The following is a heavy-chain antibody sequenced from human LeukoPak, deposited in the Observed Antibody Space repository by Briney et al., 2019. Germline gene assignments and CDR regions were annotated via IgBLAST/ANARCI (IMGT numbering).Heavy chain of an antibody. CDR1: GYRFTSYW. CDR3: ARRMVRGVISPYYFDY. Sequence: GESLKISCKGSGYRFTSYWIGWVRQMPGKGLEWMGIIYPGDSDTRYSPSFQGQVTISADKSISTAYLQWSSLKASDTAMYYCARRMVRGVISPYYFDYWGQGTLVTVSS. CDR2: IYPGDSDT. V-gene: IGHV5-51*01. J-gene: IGHJ4*02. D-gene: IGHD3-10*01.